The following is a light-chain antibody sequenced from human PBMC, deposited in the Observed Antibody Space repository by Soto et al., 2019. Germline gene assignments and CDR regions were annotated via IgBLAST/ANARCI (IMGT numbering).Light chain of an antibody. CDR3: CSYAGSSTYV. Sequence: QSALTQPASVSGSPGQSITISCTGTSSDVGNYNLVSWYQQHPGKAPKLMIYEGSKRPSGVSNRFSGSKSGNTASLTISIRQAEDEADYYGCSYAGSSTYVFGTGPQLTVL. CDR1: SSDVGNYNL. V-gene: IGLV2-23*01. J-gene: IGLJ1*01. CDR2: EGS.